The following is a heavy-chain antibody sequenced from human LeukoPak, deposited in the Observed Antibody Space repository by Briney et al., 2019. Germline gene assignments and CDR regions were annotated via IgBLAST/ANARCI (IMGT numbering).Heavy chain of an antibody. D-gene: IGHD6-19*01. Sequence: GGSLRLSCAASGFTFSSYWTSWVRQAPGKGLEWVANIKQDGSEKYYVDSVKGRFTISRDNAKNSLYLQMNSLRAEDTAVYYCARDHQEYSSGWAWGQGTLVTVSS. CDR1: GFTFSSYW. V-gene: IGHV3-7*01. CDR2: IKQDGSEK. J-gene: IGHJ5*02. CDR3: ARDHQEYSSGWA.